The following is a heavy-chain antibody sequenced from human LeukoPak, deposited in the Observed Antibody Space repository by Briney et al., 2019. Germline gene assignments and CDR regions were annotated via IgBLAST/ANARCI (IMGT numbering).Heavy chain of an antibody. J-gene: IGHJ4*02. Sequence: PSETLSLTCAVSGGSISSSNWWGWVRPPPGKGLEGIGEFYHGGNTKYNPSLKSRVTISVDKSKNQFALKLSSVTAADTAVYYCVRNIVGANAFDYWGQGTLVTVSS. CDR3: VRNIVGANAFDY. CDR1: GGSISSSNW. V-gene: IGHV4-4*02. CDR2: FYHGGNT. D-gene: IGHD1-26*01.